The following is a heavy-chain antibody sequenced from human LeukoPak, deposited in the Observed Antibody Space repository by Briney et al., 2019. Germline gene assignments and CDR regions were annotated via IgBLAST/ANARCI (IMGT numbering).Heavy chain of an antibody. CDR2: INTNTGNP. CDR3: ARVIAVAGTSYFQH. D-gene: IGHD6-19*01. V-gene: IGHV7-4-1*02. Sequence: ASVKVSCKASGYTFTSYGISWVRQAPGQGLEWMGWINTNTGNPTYAQGFTGRFVFSLDTSVSTAYLQISSLKAEDTAVYYCARVIAVAGTSYFQHWGQGTLVTVSS. CDR1: GYTFTSYG. J-gene: IGHJ1*01.